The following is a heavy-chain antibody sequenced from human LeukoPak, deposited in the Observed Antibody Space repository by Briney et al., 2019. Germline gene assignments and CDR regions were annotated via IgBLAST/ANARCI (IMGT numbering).Heavy chain of an antibody. D-gene: IGHD2-21*01. CDR1: GFTFSNHW. CDR3: IRDEALWRLDY. J-gene: IGHJ4*02. V-gene: IGHV3-74*03. CDR2: IDERGTNA. Sequence: GGSLRLSCAASGFTFSNHWMHWVRQAPGKGLVWVSRIDERGTNAMYADSVKGRFSISKDNAKNTVNLQMNSLRAEDTGVYYCIRDEALWRLDYWGQGTLVTVS.